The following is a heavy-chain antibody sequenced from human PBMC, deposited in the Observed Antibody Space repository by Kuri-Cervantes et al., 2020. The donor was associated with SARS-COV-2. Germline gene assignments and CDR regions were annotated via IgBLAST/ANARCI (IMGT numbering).Heavy chain of an antibody. J-gene: IGHJ5*02. Sequence: ASVKVSCKASGYTFTSYGISWVRQAPGQGLEWMGWISAYNGNTNYAQKFQGRVTMTEDTSTDTAYMELSSLRSEDTAVYYCATSPVVVVGGWFDPWGQGALVTCSS. CDR2: ISAYNGNT. D-gene: IGHD2-15*01. CDR3: ATSPVVVVGGWFDP. CDR1: GYTFTSYG. V-gene: IGHV1-18*01.